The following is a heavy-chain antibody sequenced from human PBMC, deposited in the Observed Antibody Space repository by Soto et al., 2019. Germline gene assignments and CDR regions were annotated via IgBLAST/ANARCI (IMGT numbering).Heavy chain of an antibody. CDR2: ISSSSSYI. Sequence: PGGSLRLSCAASGFTFSSYSMNWVRQAPGKGLEWVSSISSSSSYIYYADSVKGRFTISRDNAKNSLYLQMNSLRAEDTAVCYCAREKPQYSYALDYWGQGTLVTVPQ. V-gene: IGHV3-21*01. J-gene: IGHJ4*02. D-gene: IGHD5-18*01. CDR1: GFTFSSYS. CDR3: AREKPQYSYALDY.